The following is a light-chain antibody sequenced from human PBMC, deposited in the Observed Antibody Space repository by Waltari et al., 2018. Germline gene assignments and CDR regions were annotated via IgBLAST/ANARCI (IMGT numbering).Light chain of an antibody. Sequence: EIVLTQSPGTLSLSPGERATLSCRASQSIRSNYLAWFQKKPGQAPRLLIYGAFDRATGIPDRFSGSVSGTDFTLTISRLEPEDFAVYYCQQYHTTSWTFGQGTKVEI. CDR3: QQYHTTSWT. CDR1: QSIRSNY. J-gene: IGKJ1*01. V-gene: IGKV3-20*01. CDR2: GAF.